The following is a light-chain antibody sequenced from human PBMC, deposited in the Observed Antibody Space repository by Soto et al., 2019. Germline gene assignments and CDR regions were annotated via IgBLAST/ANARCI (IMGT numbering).Light chain of an antibody. V-gene: IGKV1-33*01. CDR1: QDISNY. Sequence: DIQMTQSPSSLSESVGDRVTITCQASQDISNYLNWYQQKLGKAPKLLIYDASNLETGVPSRFSGSGSGTDFTFTISSLQPEDIATYYCQQYSHLITFGQGTRLENK. CDR2: DAS. CDR3: QQYSHLIT. J-gene: IGKJ5*01.